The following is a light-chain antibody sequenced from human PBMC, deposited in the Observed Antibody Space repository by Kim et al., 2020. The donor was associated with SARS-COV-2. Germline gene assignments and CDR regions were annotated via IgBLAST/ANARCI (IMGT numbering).Light chain of an antibody. V-gene: IGKV3-11*01. J-gene: IGKJ4*01. CDR1: QSVGNS. CDR3: QQRYDWPLT. CDR2: ETS. Sequence: LSPGERAPLSCRASQSVGNSLAWFQQKPGQAPRLLIFETSNRDTGIPARFSGSGSGTGFTLTISSLEPEDFAVYYCQQRYDWPLTFGGGTKVEIK.